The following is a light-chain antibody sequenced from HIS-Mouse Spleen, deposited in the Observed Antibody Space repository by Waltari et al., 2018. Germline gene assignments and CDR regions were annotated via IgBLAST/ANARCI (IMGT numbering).Light chain of an antibody. J-gene: IGLJ1*01. V-gene: IGLV2-23*01. CDR2: EGS. Sequence: QSALPQPASVSGSPGQSITISCTGPSRDVGSYTLFSWYQQHPGKAPKLMIYEGSKRPSGVSNRFSGSKSGNTASLTISGLQAEDEADYYCCSYAGSSTYVFGTGTKVTVL. CDR1: SRDVGSYTL. CDR3: CSYAGSSTYV.